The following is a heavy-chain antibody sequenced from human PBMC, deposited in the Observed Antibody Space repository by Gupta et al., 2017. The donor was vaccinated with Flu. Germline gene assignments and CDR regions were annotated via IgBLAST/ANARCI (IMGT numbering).Heavy chain of an antibody. CDR1: GLTLRQYA. CDR3: AKITGESVH. J-gene: IGHJ4*02. D-gene: IGHD1-14*01. Sequence: HVQLVESGGSVVQPGKSLRLSCAASGLTLRQYAMHWVRQAPGKGLEWVAAGWYDTTTQFYADSVKGRFTITRDDSENTLILQMDSLRLEDTAMYYCAKITGESVHWGRGTLVTVSS. V-gene: IGHV3-30*18. CDR2: GWYDTTTQ.